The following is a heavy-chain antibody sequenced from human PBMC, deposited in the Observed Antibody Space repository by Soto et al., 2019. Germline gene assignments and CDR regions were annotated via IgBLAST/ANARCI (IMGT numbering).Heavy chain of an antibody. V-gene: IGHV3-7*01. D-gene: IGHD2-15*01. CDR3: ARGRGKYCSGGRCNNWFDP. CDR2: IKEDGSGK. CDR1: GFTFSKYW. Sequence: GESLKISCADSGFTFSKYWMSWVRQAPGKGLECVANIKEDGSGKYYVDSGKGRFTISRDNAKKSLYLQMNSLRAEDTALYYCARGRGKYCSGGRCNNWFDPWGQGTLVTVSS. J-gene: IGHJ5*02.